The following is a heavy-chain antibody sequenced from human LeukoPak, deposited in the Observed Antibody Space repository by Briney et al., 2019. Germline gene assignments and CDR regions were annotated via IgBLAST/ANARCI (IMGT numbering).Heavy chain of an antibody. CDR3: TKTGGPWD. J-gene: IGHJ4*02. V-gene: IGHV3-53*01. CDR1: GFTVITSF. Sequence: PGGSLRLSCAASGFTVITSFMSWVRQAPGKGLEWISVIYNDGTTYYADSVKGRFTISRDNPKNTLYLQMNTLRAEDTAVYYCTKTGGPWDWGQETLVTVSS. D-gene: IGHD7-27*01. CDR2: IYNDGTT.